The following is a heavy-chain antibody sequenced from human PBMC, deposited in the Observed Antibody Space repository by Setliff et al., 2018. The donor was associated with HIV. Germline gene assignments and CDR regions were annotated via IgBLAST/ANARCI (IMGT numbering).Heavy chain of an antibody. D-gene: IGHD3-10*01. J-gene: IGHJ5*02. CDR3: ARAPYVSGSFGWFDP. V-gene: IGHV4-59*12. CDR1: GGSISSYY. Sequence: SETLSLTCTVSGGSISSYYWSWIRQPPGKGLEWIGYIHYTGTTNQNPSPRSLITISLDTSKNQFSLKLTSVTAADTAVYYCARAPYVSGSFGWFDPWGQGTLVTVSS. CDR2: IHYTGTT.